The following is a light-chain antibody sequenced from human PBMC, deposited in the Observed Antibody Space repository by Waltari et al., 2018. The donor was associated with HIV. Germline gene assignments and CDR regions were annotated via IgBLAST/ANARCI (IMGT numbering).Light chain of an antibody. CDR3: SSRDSSGDQRV. J-gene: IGLJ1*01. V-gene: IGLV3-19*01. Sequence: ELTQAPDVSVALGQTVKITCQGDSLRRHYASWYRQKPGQAPVVVIYGKNSRPSGSPDRVAASGSGNTAYLTISATQAEDERTYFCSSRDSSGDQRVFGPGTWVAV. CDR1: SLRRHY. CDR2: GKN.